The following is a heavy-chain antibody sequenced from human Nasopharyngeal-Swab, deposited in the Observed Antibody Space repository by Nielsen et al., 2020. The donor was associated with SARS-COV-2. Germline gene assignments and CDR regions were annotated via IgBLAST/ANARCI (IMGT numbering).Heavy chain of an antibody. V-gene: IGHV4-59*01. D-gene: IGHD5-24*01. J-gene: IGHJ4*02. CDR3: ARERRDGYNSVCYFDC. CDR2: IYYSGST. Sequence: WIRQPSGKGLEWIGYIYYSGSTNYNPSLKSRVTISVDTSKNQFSLKLSSVTAADTAVYYCARERRDGYNSVCYFDCWGQGTLVTVSS.